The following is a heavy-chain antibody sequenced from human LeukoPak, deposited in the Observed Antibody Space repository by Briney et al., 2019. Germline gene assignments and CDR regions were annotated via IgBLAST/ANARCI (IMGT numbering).Heavy chain of an antibody. CDR3: ARDDSSSSY. CDR1: GGSISIDY. CDR2: IYYSGST. V-gene: IGHV4-59*01. D-gene: IGHD6-6*01. J-gene: IGHJ4*02. Sequence: PSETLSLTCTVSGGSISIDYWSWIRQPPGKGLEWIGYIYYSGSTNYNPSLKSRVTISLDRSKNQFSLKLTSVTAADTAVYYCARDDSSSSYWGQGTLVTVSS.